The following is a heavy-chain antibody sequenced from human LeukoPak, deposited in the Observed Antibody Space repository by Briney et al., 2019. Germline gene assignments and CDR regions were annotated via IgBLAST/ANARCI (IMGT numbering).Heavy chain of an antibody. CDR1: GFTFSDYY. CDR2: ISYDGSNK. D-gene: IGHD1-26*01. Sequence: GGSLRLSCAASGFTFSDYYMNWIRQAPGKGLEWVAVISYDGSNKYYADSVKGRFTISRDNSKNTLYLQMNSLRAEDTAVYYCAREMTRLRTGATYYYGMDVWGQGTTVTVSS. J-gene: IGHJ6*02. V-gene: IGHV3-30-3*01. CDR3: AREMTRLRTGATYYYGMDV.